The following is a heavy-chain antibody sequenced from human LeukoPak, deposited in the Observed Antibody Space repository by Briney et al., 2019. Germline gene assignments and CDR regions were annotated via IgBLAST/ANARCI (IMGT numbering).Heavy chain of an antibody. D-gene: IGHD1-26*01. CDR3: ARHEYSGSYYGLSWFDP. Sequence: SETLSLTCTVSGGSISSSGYYWGWIRQPPGKGLEWIASICYSGSTYYNPSLKSRVTISVDTSKNPLSLNLSSLTAADTAVYYCARHEYSGSYYGLSWFDPWGQGTLVTASS. V-gene: IGHV4-39*01. CDR1: GGSISSSGYY. J-gene: IGHJ5*02. CDR2: ICYSGST.